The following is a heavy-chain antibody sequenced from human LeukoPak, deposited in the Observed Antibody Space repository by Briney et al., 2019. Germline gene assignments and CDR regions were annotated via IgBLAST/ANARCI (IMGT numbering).Heavy chain of an antibody. CDR3: ARVEYCTKGVCINFDL. Sequence: ASVKVSCKASGYTFTGPYIHWMRQAPGQGLDWMGWINPNSGGTKYAQKFQGRVTLTRDTSTSTVYMELSGLRADDTAAYYCARVEYCTKGVCINFDLWGQGTLVTVSS. CDR1: GYTFTGPY. J-gene: IGHJ4*02. D-gene: IGHD2-8*01. V-gene: IGHV1-2*02. CDR2: INPNSGGT.